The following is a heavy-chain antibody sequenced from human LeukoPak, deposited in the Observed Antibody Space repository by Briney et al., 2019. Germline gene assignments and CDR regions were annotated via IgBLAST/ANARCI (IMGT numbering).Heavy chain of an antibody. CDR3: ARELLGRGGYSFDH. D-gene: IGHD5-24*01. V-gene: IGHV1-46*01. CDR1: GYTFTSYL. CDR2: INPNGSST. J-gene: IGHJ4*02. Sequence: ASVKVSCRASGYTFTSYLMHWMRQAPGQGLEYMGVINPNGSSTKYVRKFQGRVTMTSDTSTSTLYMELSSLRYEDTAMYYCARELLGRGGYSFDHWGQGTLVTVSS.